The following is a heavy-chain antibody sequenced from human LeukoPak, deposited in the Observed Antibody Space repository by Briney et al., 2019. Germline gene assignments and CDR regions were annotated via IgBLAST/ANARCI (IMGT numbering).Heavy chain of an antibody. J-gene: IGHJ5*02. CDR3: ARDGGHYDILTGYYFSWFDP. CDR1: GGSISSYY. Sequence: PSETLSLTCTVSGGSISSYYWSWIRQPPGKGLEWIGYIYYSGSTNYNPSLKSRVTISVATSKNQFSLKLSSVTAADTAVYYCARDGGHYDILTGYYFSWFDPWGQGTLVTVSS. CDR2: IYYSGST. V-gene: IGHV4-59*01. D-gene: IGHD3-9*01.